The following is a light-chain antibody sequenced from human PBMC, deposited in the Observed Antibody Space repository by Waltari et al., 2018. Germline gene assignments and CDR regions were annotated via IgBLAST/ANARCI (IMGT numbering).Light chain of an antibody. Sequence: DIQMTQSPSSLSASVGDRLNIACRASQSIGRHLSWFQLKPGKAPNLLIYATSTLQSGFPSRFSGSGSGTDFTLTISSLHPEDFATYYCQQSSSLPLTFGGGTKVEIK. CDR1: QSIGRH. J-gene: IGKJ4*01. V-gene: IGKV1-39*01. CDR2: ATS. CDR3: QQSSSLPLT.